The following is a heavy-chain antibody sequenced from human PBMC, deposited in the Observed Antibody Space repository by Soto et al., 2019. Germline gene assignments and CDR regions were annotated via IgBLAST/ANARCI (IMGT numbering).Heavy chain of an antibody. D-gene: IGHD6-13*01. Sequence: QVQLVQSGAEVKKPGSSVKVSCKASGGTFNVYTIIWVRQAPGQGLEWMGRIIPMLAITNYAQRFQGRVTLTADTSTTTAYMELSSLTSEDTAVYYCALGSWSGETFDIWGQGTLVTVSS. J-gene: IGHJ3*02. CDR1: GGTFNVYT. CDR2: IIPMLAIT. V-gene: IGHV1-69*02. CDR3: ALGSWSGETFDI.